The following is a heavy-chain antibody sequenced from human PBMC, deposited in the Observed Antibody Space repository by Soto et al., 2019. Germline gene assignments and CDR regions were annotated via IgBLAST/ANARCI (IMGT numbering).Heavy chain of an antibody. D-gene: IGHD2-15*01. CDR3: ASFSGNGADYFDY. CDR2: IIPIFGTA. V-gene: IGHV1-69*06. CDR1: GGTFSRYA. J-gene: IGHJ4*02. Sequence: SVKVSCKASGGTFSRYAISWVRQAPGQGLEWMGGIIPIFGTANYAQKFQGRVTITADKSTSTAYMELSSLRSEDTAVYYCASFSGNGADYFDYWGQGTLVTVSS.